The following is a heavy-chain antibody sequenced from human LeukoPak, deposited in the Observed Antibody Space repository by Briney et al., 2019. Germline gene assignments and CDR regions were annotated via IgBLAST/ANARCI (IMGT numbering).Heavy chain of an antibody. V-gene: IGHV4-59*01. CDR3: ARSLSVLHWFDP. D-gene: IGHD3-3*01. CDR1: GGSISSYY. CDR2: IYYSGST. Sequence: PSETLSLTCTVSGGSISSYYWSWIRQPPGKGLEWIGYIYYSGSTSYNPSLKSRVTISVDTSKNQFSLKLSSVTAADAAVYYCARSLSVLHWFDPWGQGTLVTVSS. J-gene: IGHJ5*02.